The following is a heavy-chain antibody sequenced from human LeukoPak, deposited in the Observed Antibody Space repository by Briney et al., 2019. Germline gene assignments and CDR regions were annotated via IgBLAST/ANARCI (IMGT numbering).Heavy chain of an antibody. J-gene: IGHJ6*02. CDR1: GFAFTDYA. CDR2: IHADGGRT. Sequence: GGSLRLSCAASGFAFTDYAMHWVRQIPGKGLECVAHIHADGGRTFYADSVKGRFTVSRDNGKNSLFLQMDSLTSDDTALYYCSTWAFYHGLDVWGQGATVIVSS. V-gene: IGHV3-43*02. CDR3: STWAFYHGLDV. D-gene: IGHD2/OR15-2a*01.